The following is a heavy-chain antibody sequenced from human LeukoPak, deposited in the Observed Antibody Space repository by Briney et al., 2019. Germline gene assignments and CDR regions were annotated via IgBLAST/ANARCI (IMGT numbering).Heavy chain of an antibody. Sequence: ASVKVSCKASGYTFTSYDINWVRQATGQGLEWMGWMNPNSGNTGYAQRFQGRVAITRNTSISTAYMELSSLRSEDTAVYYCARFPFGAEYRHYFNMDVWGKGTTVTVSS. V-gene: IGHV1-8*03. CDR1: GYTFTSYD. CDR2: MNPNSGNT. CDR3: ARFPFGAEYRHYFNMDV. D-gene: IGHD3-16*01. J-gene: IGHJ6*03.